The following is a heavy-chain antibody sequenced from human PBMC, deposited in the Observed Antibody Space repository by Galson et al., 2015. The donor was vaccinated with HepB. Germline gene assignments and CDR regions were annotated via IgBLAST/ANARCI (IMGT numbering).Heavy chain of an antibody. J-gene: IGHJ3*02. Sequence: TLSLTCTVSGGSISSGGYYWSWIRQHPGKGLEWIGYIYYSGSTYYNPSLKSRVTISVDTSKNQFSLKLSSVTAADTAVYYCARDSRIAVEPSVAFDIWGQGTMVTVSS. CDR1: GGSISSGGYY. CDR2: IYYSGST. D-gene: IGHD6-19*01. V-gene: IGHV4-31*03. CDR3: ARDSRIAVEPSVAFDI.